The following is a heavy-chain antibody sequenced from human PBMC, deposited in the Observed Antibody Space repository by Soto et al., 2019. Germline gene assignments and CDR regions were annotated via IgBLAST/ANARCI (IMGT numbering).Heavy chain of an antibody. V-gene: IGHV4-39*01. CDR2: IYYSGST. Sequence: SETLSLTCTVSGGSISSSSYYWGWIRQPPGKGLEWIGSIYYSGSTYYNPSLKSRVTISVDTSKNQFSMKLTSVTAADTAVYYCESPRQLFRVLAYWGKGSLVPVSS. D-gene: IGHD3-10*01. CDR1: GGSISSSSYY. CDR3: ESPRQLFRVLAY. J-gene: IGHJ4*02.